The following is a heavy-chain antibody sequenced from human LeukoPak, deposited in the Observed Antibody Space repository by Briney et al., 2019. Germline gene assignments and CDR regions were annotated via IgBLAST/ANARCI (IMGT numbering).Heavy chain of an antibody. J-gene: IGHJ6*04. CDR3: ARDSPCGGSCYTYYYGMDV. CDR1: GGSVSSGSYY. Sequence: SETLSLTCTVSGGSVSSGSYYWSWIRQPPGKGLEWIGYIYYSGSTNYNPSLKSRVTISVDTSKNQFSLKLSSVTAADTAAYYCARDSPCGGSCYTYYYGMDVWGKGTTVTVSS. D-gene: IGHD2-15*01. V-gene: IGHV4-61*01. CDR2: IYYSGST.